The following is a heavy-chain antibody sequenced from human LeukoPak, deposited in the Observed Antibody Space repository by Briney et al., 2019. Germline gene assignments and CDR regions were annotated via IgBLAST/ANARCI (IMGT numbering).Heavy chain of an antibody. CDR2: VSTDGSNQ. CDR3: AKGVDYYYYYYMDV. Sequence: GRSLRLSCAASGFTFSSFAIHWVRQAPGKGLEWVAVVSTDGSNQYYADSVKGRFTISRDNSKNTLYLQMNSLRVEDTAVYYCAKGVDYYYYYYMDVWGKGTTVTVSS. J-gene: IGHJ6*03. V-gene: IGHV3-30-3*01. CDR1: GFTFSSFA.